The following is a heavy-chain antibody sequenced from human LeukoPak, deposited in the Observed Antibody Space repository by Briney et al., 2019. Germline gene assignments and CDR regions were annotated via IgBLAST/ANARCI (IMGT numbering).Heavy chain of an antibody. J-gene: IGHJ5*02. D-gene: IGHD6-13*01. Sequence: SETLSLTCTVSGGSISSYYWGWIRQPPGKGLEWIGSIYYSGSTYYNPSLKSRVTISVDTSKNQFSLKLSSVTAADTAVYYCARRRGGIAAAGTFDPWGQGTLVTVSS. V-gene: IGHV4-39*01. CDR1: GGSISSYY. CDR3: ARRRGGIAAAGTFDP. CDR2: IYYSGST.